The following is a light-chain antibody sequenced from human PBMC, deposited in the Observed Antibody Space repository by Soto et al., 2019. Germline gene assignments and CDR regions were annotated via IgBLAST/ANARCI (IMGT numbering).Light chain of an antibody. CDR2: AAS. V-gene: IGKV1-39*01. J-gene: IGKJ3*01. Sequence: DIQMTQSPFSLSASLGDRVTITCRASQSISDYLNWYQQKPGKGPKLLIFAASSLQVGVPSRFSGSGSGTDFTLTVSSLQPEDFATYFCQQSLSAPFTFGPGTTVDIK. CDR1: QSISDY. CDR3: QQSLSAPFT.